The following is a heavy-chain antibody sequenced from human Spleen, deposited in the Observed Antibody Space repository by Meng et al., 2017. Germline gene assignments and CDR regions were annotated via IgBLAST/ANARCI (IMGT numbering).Heavy chain of an antibody. CDR2: ISYSGNT. V-gene: IGHV4-39*07. CDR1: GGSISGSSYY. Sequence: GSLRLSCTVSGGSISGSSYYWGWIRQPPGKDLEYIGSISYSGNTYHNPSLKSRITISLDTSENQFSLKLSSVTAADTAVYYCARLLGAPGGRYFDFWGQGTLVTVSS. J-gene: IGHJ4*02. CDR3: ARLLGAPGGRYFDF. D-gene: IGHD3-16*01.